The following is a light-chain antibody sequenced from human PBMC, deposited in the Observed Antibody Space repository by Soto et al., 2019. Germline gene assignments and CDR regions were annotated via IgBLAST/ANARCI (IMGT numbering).Light chain of an antibody. CDR2: TVS. J-gene: IGKJ4*01. V-gene: IGKV1-12*01. CDR1: QGISSW. Sequence: DIHMTQSPSSVSASVGDRVTITCRASQGISSWLAWYQQKPGKAPKLLIYTVSSLQSGVPSRFSGSGYVTDFTLTISSVQPVDFATDYCQQANRFPRTFGGGTKVELK. CDR3: QQANRFPRT.